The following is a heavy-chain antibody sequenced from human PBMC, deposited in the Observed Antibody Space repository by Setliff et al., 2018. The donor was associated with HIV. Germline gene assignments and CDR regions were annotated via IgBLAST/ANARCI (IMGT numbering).Heavy chain of an antibody. J-gene: IGHJ4*02. V-gene: IGHV6-1*01. D-gene: IGHD1-26*01. Sequence: PSQTLSLTCAISGDSVSSNTAAWNWIRQSPSRGLEWLGRTYYRSKWSNDYAVSVKSRITINPDTSKNTLYLQMNSLRAEDTSVYYCARGAVLLKNAGATDYWGQGTLVTVSS. CDR1: GDSVSSNTAA. CDR3: ARGAVLLKNAGATDY. CDR2: TYYRSKWSN.